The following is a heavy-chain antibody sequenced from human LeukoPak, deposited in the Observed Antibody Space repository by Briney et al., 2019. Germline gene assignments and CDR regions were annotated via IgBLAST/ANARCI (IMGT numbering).Heavy chain of an antibody. CDR2: ISAYNGNT. D-gene: IGHD3-9*01. V-gene: IGHV1-18*01. J-gene: IGHJ3*02. CDR3: ARELRNELRYFDWLPLGHDAFDI. CDR1: GYTFTSYG. Sequence: ASVKVSCKASGYTFTSYGISWVRQAPGQGLEWMGWISAYNGNTNYAQKLQGRVTMTADTSTSTAYMELRSLRSDDTAVYYCARELRNELRYFDWLPLGHDAFDIWGQGTMVTVSS.